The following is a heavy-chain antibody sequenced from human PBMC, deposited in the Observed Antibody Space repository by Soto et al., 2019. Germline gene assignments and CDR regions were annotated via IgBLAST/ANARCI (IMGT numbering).Heavy chain of an antibody. CDR1: GAALNSGNYY. Sequence: SETLSLTCSVSGAALNSGNYYWSWIRQVPGKGLEWIGHIYVTGAVDYNPSLRDRITISQDTSERQFSLDLRLVTAADTAVYYCARLRIATNNYKWFDPWGQGTLVTVSS. J-gene: IGHJ5*02. CDR2: IYVTGAV. V-gene: IGHV4-31*03. CDR3: ARLRIATNNYKWFDP. D-gene: IGHD2-21*01.